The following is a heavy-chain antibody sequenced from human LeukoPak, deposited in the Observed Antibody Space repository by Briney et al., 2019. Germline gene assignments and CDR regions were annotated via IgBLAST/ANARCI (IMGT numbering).Heavy chain of an antibody. CDR3: ARFAVHRRLAVAGQFGLDY. D-gene: IGHD6-19*01. J-gene: IGHJ4*02. CDR1: GYIFTSYN. CDR2: INPSGGST. Sequence: GASVKVSCKASGYIFTSYNINWVRQAPGQGLEWMGIINPSGGSTNYAQKFQGRVTMTRDTSTSTVYMELGSLRSEDTAVYYCARFAVHRRLAVAGQFGLDYWGQGTLVTVSS. V-gene: IGHV1-46*01.